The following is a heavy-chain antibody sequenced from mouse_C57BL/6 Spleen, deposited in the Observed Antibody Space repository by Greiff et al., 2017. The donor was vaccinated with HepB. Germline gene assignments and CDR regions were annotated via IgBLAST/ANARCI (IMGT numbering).Heavy chain of an antibody. CDR2: IYPYDSET. CDR3: ARSGECYYGGKVFDY. CDR1: GYTFTSYW. D-gene: IGHD1-1*01. V-gene: IGHV1-61*01. Sequence: VQLQQSGAELVRPGSSVKLSCKASGYTFTSYWMDWVKQRPGQGLEWIGNIYPYDSETNYNQKFKDKATLTVDKSSSTAYMQLSSLTAEDSAVYYCARSGECYYGGKVFDYWGQGTTLTVSA. J-gene: IGHJ2*01.